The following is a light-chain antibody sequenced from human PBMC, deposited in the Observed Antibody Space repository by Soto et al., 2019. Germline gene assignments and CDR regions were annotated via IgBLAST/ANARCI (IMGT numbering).Light chain of an antibody. V-gene: IGKV1-33*01. CDR3: QQYHSLVT. CDR2: YAS. Sequence: DIQMPQSPSSLSASVGDTVTITCQACQYISNYLNWSQQKPGIVPKRLISYASRLVAGVPSRFSGRVSGTDFTFPTRSLQPEDIATDYCQQYHSLVTFGRGTRLGI. J-gene: IGKJ5*01. CDR1: QYISNY.